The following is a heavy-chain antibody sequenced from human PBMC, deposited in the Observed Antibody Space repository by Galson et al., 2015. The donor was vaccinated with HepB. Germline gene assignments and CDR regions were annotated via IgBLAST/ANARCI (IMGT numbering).Heavy chain of an antibody. Sequence: SLRLSCAASGFTFSSYAMSWVRQAPGKGLEWVSAISGSGGSTYYADSVKGRFTISRDNSKNTLYLQMNSLRAEDTAVYYCAKDRAGIAAAGTHYYYYMDVWGKGTTVTVSS. J-gene: IGHJ6*03. V-gene: IGHV3-23*01. CDR3: AKDRAGIAAAGTHYYYYMDV. D-gene: IGHD6-13*01. CDR2: ISGSGGST. CDR1: GFTFSSYA.